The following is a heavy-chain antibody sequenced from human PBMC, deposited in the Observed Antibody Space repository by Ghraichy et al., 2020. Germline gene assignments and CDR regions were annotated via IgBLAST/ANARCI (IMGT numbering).Heavy chain of an antibody. J-gene: IGHJ6*02. D-gene: IGHD3-3*01. Sequence: ASVKVSCKASGYTFTSYAISWVRQAPGQGLEWMGWISVYNGNTNYAQNLQGRVTMTTDTSTSTAYMELRSLRSDDTAVYYCASDSNSYDFWSCYLLPTYYYYGMDVWGQGTTVTVSS. CDR3: ASDSNSYDFWSCYLLPTYYYYGMDV. V-gene: IGHV1-18*04. CDR1: GYTFTSYA. CDR2: ISVYNGNT.